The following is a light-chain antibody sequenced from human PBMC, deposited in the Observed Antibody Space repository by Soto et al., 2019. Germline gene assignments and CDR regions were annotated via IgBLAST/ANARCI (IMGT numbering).Light chain of an antibody. V-gene: IGKV3-20*01. CDR2: GAS. CDR3: QHFGSSPPSWS. Sequence: ETVLTQSPGTLSLSPGERATLSCRARQSVGSSYLAWYQQKPAQAPRLLIYGASNRATGIPDRFSGSGSGTDFTLTISRLEPEDFAVYYCQHFGSSPPSWSFGPGTKVEVK. J-gene: IGKJ1*01. CDR1: QSVGSSY.